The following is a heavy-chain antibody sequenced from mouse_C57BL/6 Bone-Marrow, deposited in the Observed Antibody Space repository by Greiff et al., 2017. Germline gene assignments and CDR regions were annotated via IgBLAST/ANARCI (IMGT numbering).Heavy chain of an antibody. CDR3: TRHSFSSYAMDY. J-gene: IGHJ4*01. Sequence: VQLQQSGAELVRPGASVKLSCTASGFNIKDDYMHWVKQRPEQGLEWIGWIDPENGDTDYATKFQGKATLTADTSSNTAYLQLSSLTSEDTAFYCGTRHSFSSYAMDYWGQGTSVTVSS. CDR2: IDPENGDT. D-gene: IGHD2-12*01. V-gene: IGHV14-4*01. CDR1: GFNIKDDY.